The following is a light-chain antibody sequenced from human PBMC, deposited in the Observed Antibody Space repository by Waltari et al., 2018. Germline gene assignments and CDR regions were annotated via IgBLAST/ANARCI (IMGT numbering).Light chain of an antibody. V-gene: IGKV4-1*01. Sequence: DIILTQSPETLAVSLGERATINCKSSRSISYTKNYLSWYQQKPGQAPRLLISWASTRYFGVPDRFSGSGSGADFTLTIDGLQAEDVAVYYCQQYYSNPTFGQGTKVQIK. J-gene: IGKJ1*01. CDR1: RSISYTKNY. CDR2: WAS. CDR3: QQYYSNPT.